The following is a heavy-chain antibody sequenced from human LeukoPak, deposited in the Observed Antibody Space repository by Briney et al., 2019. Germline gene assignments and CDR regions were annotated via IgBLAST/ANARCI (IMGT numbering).Heavy chain of an antibody. CDR2: IYYSGST. CDR1: GGSISSYY. V-gene: IGHV4-59*01. Sequence: PSETLSLTCTVSGGSISSYYWSWIRQPPGKGLEWIGYIYYSGSTNYNPSLKSRVTISVDTSKNQFSLKLSSVTAADTAVYYCARERDYGGNSGPFDYWGQGTLVTVSS. J-gene: IGHJ4*02. CDR3: ARERDYGGNSGPFDY. D-gene: IGHD4-23*01.